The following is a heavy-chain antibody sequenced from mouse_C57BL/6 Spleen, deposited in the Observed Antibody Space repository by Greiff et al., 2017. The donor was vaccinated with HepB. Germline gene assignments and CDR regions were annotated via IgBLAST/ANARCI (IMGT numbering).Heavy chain of an antibody. J-gene: IGHJ1*03. CDR3: ARNGYYEYFDV. Sequence: VKLMESGPGLVQPSQSLSITCTVSGFSLTSYGVHWVRQSPGKGLEWLGVIWSGGSTDYNAAFISRLSISKDNSKSQVFFKMNSLQADDTAIYYCARNGYYEYFDVWGTGTTVTVSS. CDR2: IWSGGST. D-gene: IGHD2-3*01. CDR1: GFSLTSYG. V-gene: IGHV2-2*01.